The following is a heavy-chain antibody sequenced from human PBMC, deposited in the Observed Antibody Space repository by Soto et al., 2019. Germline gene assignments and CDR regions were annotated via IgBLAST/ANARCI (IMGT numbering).Heavy chain of an antibody. D-gene: IGHD2-15*01. CDR3: ARDRLACCTHFSEP. J-gene: IGHJ5*02. V-gene: IGHV4-59*01. CDR2: TSYTGNT. Sequence: RWIRTLPGKGLEWIAYTSYTGNTNYNPSLQSRVAISMDTSKNQLSLKLTSMTAADTAVYFRARDRLACCTHFSEPLGQGSLVPV.